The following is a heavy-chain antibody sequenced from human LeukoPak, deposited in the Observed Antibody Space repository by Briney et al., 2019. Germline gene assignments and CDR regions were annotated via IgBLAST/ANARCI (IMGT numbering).Heavy chain of an antibody. D-gene: IGHD3-22*01. Sequence: SETLSLTCIVSGGSISSTSYHWGWIRQPPGKGLEWIGSIYYSGSTYYNPSLKSRVTISVDTSKNQFSLKLSSVTAADTAVYYCAQTGDYYDSSGYPLRHSFDYWGQGTLVTVSS. J-gene: IGHJ4*02. V-gene: IGHV4-39*01. CDR3: AQTGDYYDSSGYPLRHSFDY. CDR2: IYYSGST. CDR1: GGSISSTSYH.